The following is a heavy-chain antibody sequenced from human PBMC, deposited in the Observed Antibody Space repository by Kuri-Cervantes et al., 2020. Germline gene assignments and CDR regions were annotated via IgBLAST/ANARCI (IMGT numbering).Heavy chain of an antibody. V-gene: IGHV1-46*01. J-gene: IGHJ5*02. D-gene: IGHD4-23*01. CDR2: INPSGGST. CDR3: ARDYGGNSGWFDP. Sequence: ASVKVSCKASGYTFTSYYMHWVRQAPGQGLEWMGIINPSGGSTGYAQKFQGRVTMTRDTSISTAYMELSSLRSEDTAVYYCARDYGGNSGWFDPWGQGTLVTVSS. CDR1: GYTFTSYY.